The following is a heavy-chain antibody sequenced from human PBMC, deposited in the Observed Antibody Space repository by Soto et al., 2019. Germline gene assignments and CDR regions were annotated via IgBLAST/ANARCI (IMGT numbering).Heavy chain of an antibody. CDR3: ATRITVFGLLIPPFDP. V-gene: IGHV4-34*01. D-gene: IGHD3-3*01. CDR1: GGSVNGYY. CDR2: INHTGGT. Sequence: SETLYLTCAVYGGSVNGYYWNWIRQPPGKGLEWIGEINHTGGTHYNPSLKSRVTMSVDTSKNQFSLRLSSVTAADTAIYYCATRITVFGLLIPPFDPWGQGTQVTVSS. J-gene: IGHJ5*02.